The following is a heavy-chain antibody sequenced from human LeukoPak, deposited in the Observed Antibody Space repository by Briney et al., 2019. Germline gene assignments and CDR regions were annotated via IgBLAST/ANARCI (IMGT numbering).Heavy chain of an antibody. V-gene: IGHV1-2*02. J-gene: IGHJ6*02. CDR2: INPNSGGT. CDR3: ARVRLWLHYYYGMDV. CDR1: GYTFTSYY. D-gene: IGHD5-18*01. Sequence: GASVKVSCKASGYTFTSYYMHWVRQAPGQGLEWMGWINPNSGGTNYAQKFQGRVTMTRDTSISTAYTELSRLRSDDTAVYYCARVRLWLHYYYGMDVWGQGTTVTVSS.